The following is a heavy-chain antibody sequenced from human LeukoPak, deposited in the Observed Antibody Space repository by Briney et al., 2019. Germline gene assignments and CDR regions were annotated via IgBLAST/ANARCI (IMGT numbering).Heavy chain of an antibody. CDR3: ARDTYGSGSYPRFDP. D-gene: IGHD3-10*01. J-gene: IGHJ5*02. Sequence: SETLSLTCTVSGGSISSGYYWGWIRPPPGKGLEWIGSIYHSGSTYYDPSLKSQVSVSVDTSKNEFSLKLSSVTAADTAVYYCARDTYGSGSYPRFDPWGQGTLVTVSS. CDR1: GGSISSGYY. V-gene: IGHV4-38-2*02. CDR2: IYHSGST.